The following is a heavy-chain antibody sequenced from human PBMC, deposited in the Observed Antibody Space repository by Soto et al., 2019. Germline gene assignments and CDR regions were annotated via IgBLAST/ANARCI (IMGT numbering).Heavy chain of an antibody. V-gene: IGHV3-21*01. J-gene: IGHJ3*02. CDR1: GFTFSSYS. CDR3: ARDLVGGAVAGTSTAFDI. D-gene: IGHD6-19*01. Sequence: EVQLVESGGGLVKPGGSLRLSCAASGFTFSSYSMNWVRQAPGKGLEWVSSISSSSSYIYYADSVKGRFTISRDNAKNSLYLQMNSLRAEDTAVYYCARDLVGGAVAGTSTAFDIWGQGTMVTVSS. CDR2: ISSSSSYI.